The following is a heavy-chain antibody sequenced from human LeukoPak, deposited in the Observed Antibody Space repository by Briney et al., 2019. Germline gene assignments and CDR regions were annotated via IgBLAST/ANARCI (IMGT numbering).Heavy chain of an antibody. Sequence: GASVKVSCKASGYTFSSNGFSWVRQAPGQGFEWMGWISAYNGNTNYAQKFQGRVNMTTDTSTSTAYMELRSLRVDDTAVYYCARVSIGYYDSLGYPSVWGQGTLVTVSS. V-gene: IGHV1-18*01. D-gene: IGHD3-22*01. J-gene: IGHJ4*02. CDR2: ISAYNGNT. CDR1: GYTFSSNG. CDR3: ARVSIGYYDSLGYPSV.